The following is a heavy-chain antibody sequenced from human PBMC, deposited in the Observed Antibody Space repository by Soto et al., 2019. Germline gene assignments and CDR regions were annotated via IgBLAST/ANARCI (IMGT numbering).Heavy chain of an antibody. CDR1: GGTFSSYT. CDR2: IIPLLGIA. Sequence: QVQLVQSGAEVKKPGSSVKVSCKDSGGTFSSYTISWRRQAPGQGLEWMGSIIPLLGIANYAKNFQGRDMISADKTSSSASMELSRQRFADTAVYSGASGYNSTDYWGQGTLVTVSS. V-gene: IGHV1-69*02. J-gene: IGHJ4*02. CDR3: ASGYNSTDY. D-gene: IGHD1-20*01.